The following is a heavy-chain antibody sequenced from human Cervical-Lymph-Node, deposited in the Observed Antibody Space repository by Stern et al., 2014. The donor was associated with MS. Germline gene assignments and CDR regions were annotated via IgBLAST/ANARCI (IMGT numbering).Heavy chain of an antibody. CDR2: INPNSGAT. J-gene: IGHJ3*02. CDR1: GYSFNGFY. CDR3: ARGPWVTILYAYALDI. D-gene: IGHD2/OR15-2a*01. Sequence: QVQLVQSGAEVKKPAASIRVSCKASGYSFNGFYMHWVRQAPGQGLEWMGRINPNSGATQYSEEFQDRVTMTRDTSISTAYMDLSSLTSDDTGVYYCARGPWVTILYAYALDIWGQGTMVTVSS. V-gene: IGHV1-2*05.